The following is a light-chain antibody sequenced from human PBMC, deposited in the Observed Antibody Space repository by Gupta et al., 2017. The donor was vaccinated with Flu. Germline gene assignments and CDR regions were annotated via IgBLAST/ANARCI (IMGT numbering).Light chain of an antibody. V-gene: IGKV3-15*01. J-gene: IGKJ1*01. Sequence: EVVRTQPQAPLSVPPGERATLSCRASQSVSSNLAWYQQKPGQAPRLLIYGASTRATGIPARFSGSGSGTEFTLTISSLQSEDFAVYYCQQYNNWPPWTFGQGTKVEIK. CDR1: QSVSSN. CDR2: GAS. CDR3: QQYNNWPPWT.